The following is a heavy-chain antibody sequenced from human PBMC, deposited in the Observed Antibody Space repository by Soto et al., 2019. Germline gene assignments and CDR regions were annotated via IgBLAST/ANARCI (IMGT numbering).Heavy chain of an antibody. V-gene: IGHV1-2*02. Sequence: QVPLVQSGVEVKKPGASVKVSCKASGYIFTGYHMHWVRQAPGQGLEWMGWINPNSGGTNYAQKFQGRVTMTRDTSISTAYMELSRLRSDDTAVYYCAREELPICYYGMDVWGQGTTVTVSS. J-gene: IGHJ6*02. CDR1: GYIFTGYH. CDR2: INPNSGGT. D-gene: IGHD1-7*01. CDR3: AREELPICYYGMDV.